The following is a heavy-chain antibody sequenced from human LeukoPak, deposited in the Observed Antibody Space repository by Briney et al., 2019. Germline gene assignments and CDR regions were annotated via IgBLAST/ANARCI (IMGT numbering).Heavy chain of an antibody. CDR1: GYTFSSYY. CDR2: INTSGGDT. CDR3: SRDGKTSAANYFDY. J-gene: IGHJ4*02. Sequence: WASVKVSCKTSGYTFSSYYIHWVRQAPGQGLVWMGLINTSGGDTTYAQKFQGRVTMTRDRSTSTVYMELKRLRSEDMAVYYCSRDGKTSAANYFDYWGQGTLVTVFS. D-gene: IGHD1-26*01. V-gene: IGHV1-46*01.